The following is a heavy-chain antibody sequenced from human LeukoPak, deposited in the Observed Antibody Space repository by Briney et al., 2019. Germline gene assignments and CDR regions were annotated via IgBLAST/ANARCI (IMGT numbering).Heavy chain of an antibody. Sequence: SETLSLTCTVSGGSISSYYWSWIRQPAGKGLEWIGRIYTSGSTNYNPSLKSRVTMSVDTSKNQFSLKPSSVTAADTAVYYCARTRITIFGVVIEYMDVWGKGTTVTVSS. D-gene: IGHD3-3*01. CDR1: GGSISSYY. V-gene: IGHV4-4*07. CDR2: IYTSGST. CDR3: ARTRITIFGVVIEYMDV. J-gene: IGHJ6*03.